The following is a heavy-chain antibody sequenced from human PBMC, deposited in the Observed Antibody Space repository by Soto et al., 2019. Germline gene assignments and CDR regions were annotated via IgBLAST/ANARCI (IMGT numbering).Heavy chain of an antibody. CDR2: ISSSSSYI. Sequence: VSMRDSCRAAGVTCSGYSLNRVHQAPGKGLEWVSSISSSSSYIYYADSVKGRFTISRDNAQNSLFLQMNSLRAEDTAVYYCARDLPLTIFGVVVRYYFDHWGQGTLVTVS. CDR1: GVTCSGYS. J-gene: IGHJ4*02. D-gene: IGHD3-3*01. V-gene: IGHV3-21*01. CDR3: ARDLPLTIFGVVVRYYFDH.